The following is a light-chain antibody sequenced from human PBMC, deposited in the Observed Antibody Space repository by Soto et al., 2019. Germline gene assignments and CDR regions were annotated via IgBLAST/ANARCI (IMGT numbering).Light chain of an antibody. CDR1: QSVSSSY. J-gene: IGKJ5*01. V-gene: IGKV3-20*01. Sequence: EIGLTQSPGPLSLSTGERATLSCRASQSVSSSYLAWYQQKHGQTPRQLIYGASSRATSIPDRISSSGSGTNFSLPISRLEPAEVAVYYCRQYGSSLPITFGQGTRLEIK. CDR3: RQYGSSLPIT. CDR2: GAS.